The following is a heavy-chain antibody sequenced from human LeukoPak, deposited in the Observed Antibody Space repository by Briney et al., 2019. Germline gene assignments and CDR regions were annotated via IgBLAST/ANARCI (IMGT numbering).Heavy chain of an antibody. D-gene: IGHD2-15*01. J-gene: IGHJ3*02. CDR3: ARDLCSGGSCYSGNDAFDI. CDR1: GYTFTSYG. Sequence: ASVKVSCKASGYTFTSYGISWVRQAPGQGPEWMGWISAYNGNTNYAQKLQGRVTMTTDTSTSTAYMELRSLRSDDTAVYYCARDLCSGGSCYSGNDAFDIWAQGTMVTVSS. V-gene: IGHV1-18*01. CDR2: ISAYNGNT.